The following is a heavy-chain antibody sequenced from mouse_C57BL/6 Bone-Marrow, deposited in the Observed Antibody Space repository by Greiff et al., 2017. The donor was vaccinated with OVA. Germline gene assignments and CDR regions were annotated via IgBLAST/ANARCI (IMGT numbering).Heavy chain of an antibody. CDR1: GYTFTDSE. D-gene: IGHD4-1*01. J-gene: IGHJ3*01. CDR2: IDPETGGT. Sequence: QVQLQQSGAELVRPGASVTLSCKASGYTFTDSEMHWVKQTPVHGLEWIGAIDPETGGTAYNQKFKGKAILTADKSSSTAYMELRSLTSEDSAVYYCTRGKLDPFAYWGQGTLVTVSA. V-gene: IGHV1-15*01. CDR3: TRGKLDPFAY.